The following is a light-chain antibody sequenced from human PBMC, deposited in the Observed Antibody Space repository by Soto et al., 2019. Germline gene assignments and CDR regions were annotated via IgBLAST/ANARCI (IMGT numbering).Light chain of an antibody. J-gene: IGKJ5*01. CDR2: DAS. CDR3: QQYHRASIT. CDR1: QSLNNW. V-gene: IGKV1-5*01. Sequence: DIQMTQSPSTLSASVGDRVTITCRASQSLNNWLAWYQQRPGKAPKLLIYDASTLERGVRSRFSGTGSGTEFTLTISSLQPDDFATYYCQQYHRASITFGQGTRLEIK.